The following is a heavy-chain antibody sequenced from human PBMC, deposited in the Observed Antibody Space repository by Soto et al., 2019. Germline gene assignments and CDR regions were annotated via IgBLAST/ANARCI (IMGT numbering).Heavy chain of an antibody. V-gene: IGHV3-33*01. D-gene: IGHD2-15*01. CDR1: GYTLTELS. J-gene: IGHJ4*02. CDR2: IWFDGSNK. CDR3: ARVSIRVGHSSYDY. Sequence: SCKASGYTLTELSMHWVRQAPGKGLEWVAVIWFDGSNKYYADSVKGRFTISRDNSKNTLYLQMNSLRAEDTAVYYCARVSIRVGHSSYDYWGQGTLVNVSS.